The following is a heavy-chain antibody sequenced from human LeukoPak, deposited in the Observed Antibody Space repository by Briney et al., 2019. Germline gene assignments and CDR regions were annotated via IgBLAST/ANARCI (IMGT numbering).Heavy chain of an antibody. D-gene: IGHD4-23*01. CDR3: ARLKAAYGGNFRISWFDP. CDR2: IYYSGST. J-gene: IGHJ5*02. Sequence: PSETLSLTCTVSGGSISSSSYYWGWIRQPPGKGLEWIGSIYYSGSTYYNPSLKSRLTISVDTSKNQFSLKLSSVTAADTAVYYCARLKAAYGGNFRISWFDPWGQGTLVTVSS. V-gene: IGHV4-39*01. CDR1: GGSISSSSYY.